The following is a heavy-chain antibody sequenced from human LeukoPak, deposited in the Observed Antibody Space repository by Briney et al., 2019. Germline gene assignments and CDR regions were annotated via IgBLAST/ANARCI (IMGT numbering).Heavy chain of an antibody. Sequence: ASVKVSCKASGYTFTGYYMHWVRQAPGQGLEWMGWINPNSGGTNYAQKFQGRVTMTRNTSISTAYMELSSLRSEDTAVYYCARYYYDSSGYCDYWGQGTLVTVSS. CDR1: GYTFTGYY. V-gene: IGHV1-2*02. J-gene: IGHJ4*02. CDR3: ARYYYDSSGYCDY. CDR2: INPNSGGT. D-gene: IGHD3-22*01.